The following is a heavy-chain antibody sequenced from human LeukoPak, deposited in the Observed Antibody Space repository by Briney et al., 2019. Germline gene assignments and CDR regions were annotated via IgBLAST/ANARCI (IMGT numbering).Heavy chain of an antibody. CDR2: IKPDGSDK. CDR1: EFNFGGSW. CDR3: ARDANWGGGY. V-gene: IGHV3-7*03. J-gene: IGHJ4*02. D-gene: IGHD7-27*01. Sequence: QPGGSLRLSCAASEFNFGGSWMNWVRQAPGKGLEWVATIKPDGSDKYYVDSVKGRFTISRDNAKNSLYLQMNSLRTEDTAVYYCARDANWGGGYGGPGTLVNGAS.